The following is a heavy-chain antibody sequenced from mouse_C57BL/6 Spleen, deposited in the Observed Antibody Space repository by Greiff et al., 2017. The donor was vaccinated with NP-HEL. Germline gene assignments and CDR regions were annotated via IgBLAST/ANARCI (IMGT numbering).Heavy chain of an antibody. Sequence: QVHVKQSGAELVKPGASVKLSCKASGYTFTSYWMHWVKQRPGQGLEWIGMIHPNSGSTNYNEKFKSKATLTVDKSSSTAYMQRSSLTSEDSAVYYCARAPPYPGAMDYWGQGTSGTVAS. J-gene: IGHJ4*01. CDR1: GYTFTSYW. CDR3: ARAPPYPGAMDY. D-gene: IGHD2-10*01. V-gene: IGHV1-64*01. CDR2: IHPNSGST.